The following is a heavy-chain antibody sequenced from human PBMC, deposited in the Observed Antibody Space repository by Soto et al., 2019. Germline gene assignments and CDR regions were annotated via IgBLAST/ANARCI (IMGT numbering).Heavy chain of an antibody. CDR2: MYSSGDV. V-gene: IGHV3-9*01. J-gene: IGHJ6*02. CDR3: VKDNLAGGADV. CDR1: GFALRDSA. Sequence: QPGGSLRLSCATSGFALRDSAMHWVRQVSGGGLQWVSGMYSSGDVGYAGSVRGRFTMSRDVARNALFLQMSSLTADDTALYYCVKDNLAGGADVWGQGTTVTVSS. D-gene: IGHD3-10*01.